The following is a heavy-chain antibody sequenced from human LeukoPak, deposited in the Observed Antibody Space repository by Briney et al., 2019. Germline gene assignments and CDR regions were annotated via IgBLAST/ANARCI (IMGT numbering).Heavy chain of an antibody. CDR3: ARVSDYGDYVSFNWFDP. Sequence: PSETLSLTCTVSGGSISSYYWSWLRQPPGKGLEWIGYIYYSGSTNYNTSLKSRVTISVDTSKNQFSLKLRSVTAADTAVYYCARVSDYGDYVSFNWFDPWGQGTLVTVSS. J-gene: IGHJ5*02. V-gene: IGHV4-59*01. CDR2: IYYSGST. D-gene: IGHD4-17*01. CDR1: GGSISSYY.